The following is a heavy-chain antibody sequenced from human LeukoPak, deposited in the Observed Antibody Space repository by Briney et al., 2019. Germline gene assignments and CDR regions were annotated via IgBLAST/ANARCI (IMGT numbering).Heavy chain of an antibody. J-gene: IGHJ6*03. V-gene: IGHV4-4*07. D-gene: IGHD3-16*02. CDR1: GGSISSHY. CDR2: MYISGNT. CDR3: AREVTYYDYVWGTSRYYMDV. Sequence: PSETLSLTCTVSGGSISSHYWSWIRQPAGKGLEWIGRMYISGNTNYKPSLKSRVTMSVDSSRNQFSLRLTSVTAADTAVYYCAREVTYYDYVWGTSRYYMDVWGKGTTVTISS.